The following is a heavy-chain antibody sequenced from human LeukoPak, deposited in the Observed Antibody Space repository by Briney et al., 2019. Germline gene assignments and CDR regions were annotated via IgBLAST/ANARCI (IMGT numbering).Heavy chain of an antibody. D-gene: IGHD4-23*01. J-gene: IGHJ4*02. CDR2: ISRDGGST. V-gene: IGHV3-43*02. CDR3: AKETSAYGGGC. CDR1: GFTFDDYA. Sequence: PGGSLRLSCAASGFTFDDYAMHWVRQATGKGLEWVSLISRDGGSTYYADSVKGRFTISRDNSKRSLYLQMNSLRTEDTAFYYCAKETSAYGGGCWGQGTLVTVSS.